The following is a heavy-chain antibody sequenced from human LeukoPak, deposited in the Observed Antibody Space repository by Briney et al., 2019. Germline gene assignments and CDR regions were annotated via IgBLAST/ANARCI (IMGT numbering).Heavy chain of an antibody. CDR1: GFTFSDYY. CDR3: ARDFLQLALDY. Sequence: GGSLRLSCAASGFTFSDYYMSWIRQAPGKWLEWVSYISSSGSTIYYADSVKGRFTISRDNAKDSLYLQMNSLRAEDTAVYYCARDFLQLALDYWGQGTLVTVSS. J-gene: IGHJ4*02. D-gene: IGHD5-18*01. CDR2: ISSSGSTI. V-gene: IGHV3-11*01.